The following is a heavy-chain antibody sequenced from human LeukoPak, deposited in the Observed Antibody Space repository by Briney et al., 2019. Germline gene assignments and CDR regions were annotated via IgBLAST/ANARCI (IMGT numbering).Heavy chain of an antibody. J-gene: IGHJ2*01. D-gene: IGHD1-26*01. CDR3: AKDRTVGASYWYFDL. Sequence: PGGSLRLSCAASGFTFSSYWMNWARQAPGKGLEWVSGISSSGSGDNTYYADSVKGRFTISRDSSKSTLFLHMNTLRAEDTAIYYCAKDRTVGASYWYFDLWGRGTLVTVSS. CDR2: ISSSGSGDNT. CDR1: GFTFSSYW. V-gene: IGHV3-23*01.